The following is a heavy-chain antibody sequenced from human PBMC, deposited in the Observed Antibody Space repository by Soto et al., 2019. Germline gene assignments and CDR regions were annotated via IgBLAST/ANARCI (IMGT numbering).Heavy chain of an antibody. V-gene: IGHV4-4*02. D-gene: IGHD3-10*01. CDR3: ARERITMVRGMDY. Sequence: SETLSLTCAVSGGSISSSNWWSWVRQPPGKGLEWIGEIYHSGSTNYNSSLKSRVTISVDKSKNQFSLKLSSVTAADTAVYYCARERITMVRGMDYWGQGTLVTVSS. CDR2: IYHSGST. CDR1: GGSISSSNW. J-gene: IGHJ4*02.